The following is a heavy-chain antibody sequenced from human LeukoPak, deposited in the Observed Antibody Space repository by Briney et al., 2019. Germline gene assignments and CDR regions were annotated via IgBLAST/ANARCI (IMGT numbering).Heavy chain of an antibody. CDR2: IKQDGSEK. CDR1: GFTFSSYW. J-gene: IGHJ4*02. CDR3: AKDSEDGHNWAPFDH. V-gene: IGHV3-7*01. D-gene: IGHD5-24*01. Sequence: GGSLRLSCAASGFTFSSYWMSWVRQAPGKGLEWVANIKQDGSEKYYVDSVKGRFTISRDNAKNSLYLQMNSLRVEDAAVYYCAKDSEDGHNWAPFDHWGQGSLVTVSS.